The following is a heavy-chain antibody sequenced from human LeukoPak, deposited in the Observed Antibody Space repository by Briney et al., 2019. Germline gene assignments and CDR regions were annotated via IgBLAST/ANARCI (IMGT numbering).Heavy chain of an antibody. CDR1: GFTFSSYS. CDR2: ISYDGSLR. J-gene: IGHJ4*02. V-gene: IGHV3-30*03. D-gene: IGHD2-2*02. CDR3: AREMGMSLYPYFFDY. Sequence: GGSLRLSCAASGFTFSSYSMNWVRQAPGKGLEWVAIISYDGSLRYYADSVKGRFTISRDNSKNTLYLQMNSLRAEDTAVYYCAREMGMSLYPYFFDYWGQGTLVTVSS.